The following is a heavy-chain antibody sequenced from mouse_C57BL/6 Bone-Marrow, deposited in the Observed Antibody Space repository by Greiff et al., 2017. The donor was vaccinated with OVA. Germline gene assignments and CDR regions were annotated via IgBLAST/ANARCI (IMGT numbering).Heavy chain of an antibody. J-gene: IGHJ4*01. Sequence: GGGLVQPKGSLKLSCAASGFSFNTYAMNWVRQAPGKGLERVARIRSKSNNYATYYADSVKDRFTISRDDSERMLYLQMNNLKTEDTAMYYCVRHGYYAMDYWGQGTSVTVSS. V-gene: IGHV10-1*01. CDR2: IRSKSNNYAT. CDR1: GFSFNTYA. CDR3: VRHGYYAMDY.